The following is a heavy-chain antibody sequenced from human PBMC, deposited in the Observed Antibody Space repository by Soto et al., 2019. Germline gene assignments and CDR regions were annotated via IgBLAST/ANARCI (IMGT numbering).Heavy chain of an antibody. CDR1: GFTFSSYG. D-gene: IGHD2-15*01. J-gene: IGHJ4*02. CDR2: IWYDGSNK. Sequence: QVQLVESGGGVVQPGRSLRLSCAASGFTFSSYGMHWVRQAPGKGLEWVAVIWYDGSNKYYADSVKGRFTISRDNSKNTLYLQMNSLRAEDTAVYYCASTRFCRGGSCYPSALDYWGQGTLVTVSS. CDR3: ASTRFCRGGSCYPSALDY. V-gene: IGHV3-33*01.